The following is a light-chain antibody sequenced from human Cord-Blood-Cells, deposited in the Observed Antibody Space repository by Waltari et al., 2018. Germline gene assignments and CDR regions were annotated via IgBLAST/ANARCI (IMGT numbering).Light chain of an antibody. J-gene: IGKJ1*01. V-gene: IGKV1-5*03. CDR1: QSISSW. CDR3: QQYNSYST. Sequence: DIQMTQSPSTLSASVGDRVTITCRASQSISSWLAWYQQKPGKAPKLRIYKASSLESGVPSRFSGSGSWTEFTLTISSLQPDDFATYYCQQYNSYSTFGQGTKVEIK. CDR2: KAS.